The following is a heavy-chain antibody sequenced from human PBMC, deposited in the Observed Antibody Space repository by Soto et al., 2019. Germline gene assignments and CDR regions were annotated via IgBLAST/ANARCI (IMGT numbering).Heavy chain of an antibody. CDR2: MNPNSGNT. CDR1: GGTFSSYD. J-gene: IGHJ4*02. CDR3: ARGLLHYYDSSGYYPGAQAFDY. V-gene: IGHV1-8*02. D-gene: IGHD3-22*01. Sequence: VQLVQCGAEVKKPGSSVKVSCKASGGTFSSYDINWVRQATGQGLEWMGWMNPNSGNTGYAQKFQGRVTMTRNTSISTAYMELSSLRSEDTAVYYCARGLLHYYDSSGYYPGAQAFDYWGQGTLVTVSS.